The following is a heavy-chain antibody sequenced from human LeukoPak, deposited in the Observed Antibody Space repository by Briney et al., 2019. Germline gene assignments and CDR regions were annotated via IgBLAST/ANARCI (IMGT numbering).Heavy chain of an antibody. D-gene: IGHD3-22*01. CDR3: AKDHYYDSSGYHLEYFQH. CDR1: GFTFSSYG. J-gene: IGHJ1*01. Sequence: GGSLRLSCAASGFTFSSYGVHWVRQAPGKGLEWVAVIWYDGSNKYYADSVKGRFTISRDNSKNTLYLQMNSVRAEDTAVYYCAKDHYYDSSGYHLEYFQHWGQGTLVTVSS. CDR2: IWYDGSNK. V-gene: IGHV3-33*06.